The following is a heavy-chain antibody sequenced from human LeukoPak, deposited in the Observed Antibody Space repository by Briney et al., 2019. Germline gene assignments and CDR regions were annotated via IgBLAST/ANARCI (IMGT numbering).Heavy chain of an antibody. J-gene: IGHJ4*02. D-gene: IGHD3-22*01. V-gene: IGHV3-49*03. CDR1: GFTFGDYA. CDR2: IRSKAYGGTT. Sequence: PGRSLRLSCTASGFTFGDYAMSWFRQAPGKGLEWVGFIRSKAYGGTTEYAASVKGRFTISRDDSKSIAYLQMNSLKTEDTAVYYCTCYDSSGYYYDLDYWGQGTLVTVSS. CDR3: TCYDSSGYYYDLDY.